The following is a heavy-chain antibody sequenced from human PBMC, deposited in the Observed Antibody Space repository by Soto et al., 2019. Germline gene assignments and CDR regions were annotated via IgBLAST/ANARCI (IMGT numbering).Heavy chain of an antibody. CDR2: ISYDGSNK. V-gene: IGHV3-30-3*01. CDR3: ARSVRYYDPSDY. Sequence: QVQLVESGGGVVQPGRSLRLSCAASGFTFSSYAMHWVRQAPGKGLEWVAVISYDGSNKYYADSVKGRFTISRDNSKNTLYLQMNSLRAEDTAVYYCARSVRYYDPSDYWGQGTLVTVSS. D-gene: IGHD1-26*01. J-gene: IGHJ4*02. CDR1: GFTFSSYA.